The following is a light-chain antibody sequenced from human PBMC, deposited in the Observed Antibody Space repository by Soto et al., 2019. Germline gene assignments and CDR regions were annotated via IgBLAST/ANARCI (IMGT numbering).Light chain of an antibody. J-gene: IGKJ1*01. CDR1: QSISRN. CDR3: QQYNNWPPGT. CDR2: DTS. V-gene: IGKV3-15*01. Sequence: EIVLAQSPATLSVSPGQRATRSCSASQSISRNLAWYQQKPGQAPRLLIYDTSTRATGIPARFSGSGSGTEFTLTISSLQSEDFAVYDCQQYNNWPPGTFGQGTKVDIK.